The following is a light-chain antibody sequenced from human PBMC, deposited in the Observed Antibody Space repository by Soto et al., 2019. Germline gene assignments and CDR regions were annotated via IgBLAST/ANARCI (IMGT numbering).Light chain of an antibody. CDR3: QQRNNWPPAT. J-gene: IGKJ4*01. CDR2: DAS. CDR1: QSVGRH. Sequence: EIVLTQSPATLSLSPGERATLSCRASQSVGRHLAWYQQKPGQAPRLLIYDASNRATGVPARFSGSGSGTEFTLFISSLEPADFVVYYCQQRNNWPPATFGGGTKVEIK. V-gene: IGKV3-11*01.